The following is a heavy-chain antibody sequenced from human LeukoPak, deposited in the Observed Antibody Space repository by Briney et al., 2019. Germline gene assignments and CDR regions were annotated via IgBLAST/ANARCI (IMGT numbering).Heavy chain of an antibody. D-gene: IGHD5-12*01. V-gene: IGHV4-61*02. CDR3: ARVGYSGYGPYYYYYMDV. CDR1: GGSISSGSYY. J-gene: IGHJ6*03. Sequence: SETLSLTCTVSGGSISSGSYYWSWIRQPAGKGLEWIGRIYTSGSANYNPSLKSRVTISVDTSKNQFSLKLSSVTAADTAVYYCARVGYSGYGPYYYYYMDVWGKGTTVTVSS. CDR2: IYTSGSA.